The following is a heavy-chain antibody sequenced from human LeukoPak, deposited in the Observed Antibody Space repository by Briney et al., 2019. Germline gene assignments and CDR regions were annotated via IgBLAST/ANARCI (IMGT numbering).Heavy chain of an antibody. J-gene: IGHJ4*02. CDR3: ARDFDGSGWYHFDY. Sequence: PSETLSLTCTVSGGSISSYYWSWIRQPPGKGLEWIGYIYYSGSTNYNPSLKSRVTISVDTSKNQFSLKLSSVTAADTAVYYCARDFDGSGWYHFDYWGQGTLVTVSS. V-gene: IGHV4-59*01. CDR1: GGSISSYY. CDR2: IYYSGST. D-gene: IGHD6-19*01.